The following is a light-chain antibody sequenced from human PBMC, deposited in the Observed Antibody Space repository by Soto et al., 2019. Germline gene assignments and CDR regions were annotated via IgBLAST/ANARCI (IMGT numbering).Light chain of an antibody. Sequence: QSALTQPASVSGSPGQSITISCIGTSSDVGGYKYVSWYQLHAGKAPQLLIHDVTDRPSGVSTRFSGSKSGNTASLTISGLQAEDEATYYCTSYTDRNTVVFGGGTKLTVL. J-gene: IGLJ3*02. CDR2: DVT. CDR3: TSYTDRNTVV. V-gene: IGLV2-14*03. CDR1: SSDVGGYKY.